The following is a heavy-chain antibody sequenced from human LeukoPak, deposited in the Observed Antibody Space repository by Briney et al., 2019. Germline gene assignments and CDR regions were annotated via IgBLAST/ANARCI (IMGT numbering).Heavy chain of an antibody. Sequence: SQTLSLTCAISGDSVSSNSAAWNWIRQSPSRGLEWLGRTYYRSKWYNDYALSVKGRITINPDTSKNQFSLQLNSVTPEDTAVYYCAYSSGWYGGGDFDYWGQGTLVTVSS. V-gene: IGHV6-1*01. J-gene: IGHJ4*02. CDR3: AYSSGWYGGGDFDY. CDR2: TYYRSKWYN. CDR1: GDSVSSNSAA. D-gene: IGHD6-19*01.